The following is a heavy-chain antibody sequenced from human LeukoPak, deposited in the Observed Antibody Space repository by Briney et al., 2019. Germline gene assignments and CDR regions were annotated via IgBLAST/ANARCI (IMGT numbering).Heavy chain of an antibody. CDR3: AGLRFLEWFVDY. Sequence: PSETLSLTCTVSGGSIISGDYYWSWIRQPPGKGLEWIGYIYYSGSTYYNPSLKSRVTISVDTSKNQFSLKLSSVTAADTAVYYCAGLRFLEWFVDYWGQGTLVTVSS. D-gene: IGHD3-3*01. V-gene: IGHV4-30-4*08. CDR1: GGSIISGDYY. J-gene: IGHJ4*02. CDR2: IYYSGST.